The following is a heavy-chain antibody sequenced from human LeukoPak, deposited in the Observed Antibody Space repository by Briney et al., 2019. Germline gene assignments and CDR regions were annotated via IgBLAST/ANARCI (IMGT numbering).Heavy chain of an antibody. J-gene: IGHJ6*03. V-gene: IGHV4-59*01. Sequence: SETLSLTCTVSGGSITSSYWSWIRQPPGKGLEWVAYIYYSGSTSYNPSLRSRFTISVDTSKNQFSLKVRSVTAADTAVYYCGRARKMVRGVKGAYYYYMDVWGKGTTVTISS. CDR3: GRARKMVRGVKGAYYYYMDV. CDR1: GGSITSSY. CDR2: IYYSGST. D-gene: IGHD3-10*01.